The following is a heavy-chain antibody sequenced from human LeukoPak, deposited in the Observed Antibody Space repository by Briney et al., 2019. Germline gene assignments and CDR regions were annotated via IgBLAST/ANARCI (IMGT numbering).Heavy chain of an antibody. CDR1: GFTFSSYS. J-gene: IGHJ4*02. CDR2: ISGSGTDI. D-gene: IGHD5-18*01. V-gene: IGHV3-21*05. Sequence: GGTLRLSCAASGFTFSSYSMNWVRQAPGEGLECLSYISGSGTDINYADSVRGRFTISRDNAKNLLYLQMNDLRLEDTAVYYCARTARHLDYWGQGTPVTVSS. CDR3: ARTARHLDY.